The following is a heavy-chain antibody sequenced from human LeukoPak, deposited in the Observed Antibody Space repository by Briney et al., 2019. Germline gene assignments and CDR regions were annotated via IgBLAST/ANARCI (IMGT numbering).Heavy chain of an antibody. Sequence: PSETLSLTCAVSGGSVGSGGHFWSWIRQPPGKGLEWTGYIYSTGSTNYNPSLKSRITMSVDTSKNQFSLKLSSVIAADTAVYYCARTKSQSGSYRYYFDSWGQGTLVTVSS. J-gene: IGHJ4*02. CDR1: GGSVGSGGHF. V-gene: IGHV4-61*08. CDR2: IYSTGST. CDR3: ARTKSQSGSYRYYFDS. D-gene: IGHD1-26*01.